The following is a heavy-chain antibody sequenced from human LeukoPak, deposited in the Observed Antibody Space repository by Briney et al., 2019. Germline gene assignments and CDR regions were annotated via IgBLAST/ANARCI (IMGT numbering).Heavy chain of an antibody. Sequence: SVKVSCKASGGTFSSYAISWVRQAPGQGLEWMGGIIPIFGTANYAQKFQGRVTITADESTSTAYMELSSLRSEDTAVYYCARIVPAATNWFDPWGQGTLVTVSS. CDR3: ARIVPAATNWFDP. CDR2: IIPIFGTA. V-gene: IGHV1-69*13. CDR1: GGTFSSYA. J-gene: IGHJ5*02. D-gene: IGHD2-2*01.